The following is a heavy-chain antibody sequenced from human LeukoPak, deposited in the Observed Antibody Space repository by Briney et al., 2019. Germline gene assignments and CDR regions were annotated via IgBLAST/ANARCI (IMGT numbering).Heavy chain of an antibody. CDR3: ARDLELSAVYYFDS. V-gene: IGHV3-30*04. CDR1: GFTFSIFL. D-gene: IGHD3-3*01. Sequence: PGRSLRLSCEASGFTFSIFLMHWVRQAPGKGLEWVALISSGSEKYYADSVKGRFTISRDNSKNMLYLQMNSLRADDTAVYYCARDLELSAVYYFDSWGQGTLVIVSS. J-gene: IGHJ4*02. CDR2: ISSGSEK.